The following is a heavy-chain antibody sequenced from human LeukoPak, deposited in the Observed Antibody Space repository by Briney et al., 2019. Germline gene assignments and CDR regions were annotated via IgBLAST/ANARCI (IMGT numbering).Heavy chain of an antibody. D-gene: IGHD1-1*01. J-gene: IGHJ4*02. CDR1: GGTFSSYA. V-gene: IGHV1-69*05. CDR3: ARALLHRYNWNDEGENYFDY. CDR2: IIPIFGTA. Sequence: SVKVSCKASGGTFSSYAISWVRQAPGQGLEWMGGIIPIFGTANYAQKFQGRVTITTDESTSTAYMELSSLRSEDTAVYYCARALLHRYNWNDEGENYFDYWGQGTLVTVSS.